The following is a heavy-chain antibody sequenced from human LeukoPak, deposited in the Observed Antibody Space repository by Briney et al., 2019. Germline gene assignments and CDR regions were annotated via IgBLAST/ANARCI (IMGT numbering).Heavy chain of an antibody. CDR2: ISSSGSTI. CDR1: GFTFDTHA. D-gene: IGHD2-15*01. CDR3: ATLRLSDHFVY. Sequence: GGSLRLSCAASGFTFDTHAMSWVRQAPGKGLEWVSYISSSGSTIYYADSVKGRSTISRDNAKNSLYLQMNSLRAEDTAVYYCATLRLSDHFVYWGQGTLVTVSS. V-gene: IGHV3-11*01. J-gene: IGHJ4*02.